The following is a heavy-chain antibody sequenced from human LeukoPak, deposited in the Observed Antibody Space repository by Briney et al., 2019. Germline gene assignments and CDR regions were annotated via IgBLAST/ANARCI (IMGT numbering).Heavy chain of an antibody. V-gene: IGHV4-61*02. J-gene: IGHJ6*03. CDR1: GVSISSVSHY. Sequence: PSQTLSLTCTVSGVSISSVSHYWSWIRQPAGKGLEWIGRFYTSGNTNYSPSLQSRVTISVDTSKNQFYLKLTSVTVADTAVYYCAAERDSLPLNRDVWGKGKTVIVTS. CDR2: FYTSGNT. D-gene: IGHD3/OR15-3a*01. CDR3: AAERDSLPLNRDV.